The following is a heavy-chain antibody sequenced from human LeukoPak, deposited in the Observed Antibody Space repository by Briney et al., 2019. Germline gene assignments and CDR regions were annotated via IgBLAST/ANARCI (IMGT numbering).Heavy chain of an antibody. CDR2: IYHSGST. D-gene: IGHD2-21*02. V-gene: IGHV4-38-2*02. CDR3: ARVGMTSIADAFDI. J-gene: IGHJ3*02. Sequence: SETLPLTCTVSGYSISDGCYWGWIRQPPGRGLERIGSIYHSGSTYYNPSLTSRVTMSVDTSKNQFSLKLSSVTAADTAVYYCARVGMTSIADAFDIWGQGTMVSVSS. CDR1: GYSISDGCY.